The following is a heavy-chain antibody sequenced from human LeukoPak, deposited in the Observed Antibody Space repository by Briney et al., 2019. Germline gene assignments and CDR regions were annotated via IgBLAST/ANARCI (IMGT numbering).Heavy chain of an antibody. V-gene: IGHV4-30-2*01. CDR3: ARVSGGYDFWSGYYGSVYYFDY. CDR2: IYHSGST. D-gene: IGHD3-3*01. Sequence: SETLSLTCAVSGCSLSSGGYSWSWLRQPPGTGLEWIGYIYHSGSTYYNPSLKSRVTISVDRSKNQFSLKLSSVTAANTAVYYCARVSGGYDFWSGYYGSVYYFDYRGQGTLVTVSS. J-gene: IGHJ4*02. CDR1: GCSLSSGGYS.